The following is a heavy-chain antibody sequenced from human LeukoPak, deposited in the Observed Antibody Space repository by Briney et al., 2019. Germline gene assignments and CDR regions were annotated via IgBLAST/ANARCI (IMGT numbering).Heavy chain of an antibody. J-gene: IGHJ4*02. Sequence: GGSLRLSCAASGFTFSSYAMGWVRQAPGKGLEWVAAINQDGSQKYYVDSVKGRFTISRDNAKNSLYLQMNSLRAEDTAVYYCARYFTAVAETLRLDYWGQGTLVTVSS. CDR2: INQDGSQK. CDR1: GFTFSSYA. V-gene: IGHV3-7*03. D-gene: IGHD6-19*01. CDR3: ARYFTAVAETLRLDY.